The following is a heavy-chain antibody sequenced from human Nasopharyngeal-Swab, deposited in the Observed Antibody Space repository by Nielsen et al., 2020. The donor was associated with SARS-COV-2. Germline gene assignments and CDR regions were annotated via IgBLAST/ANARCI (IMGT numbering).Heavy chain of an antibody. D-gene: IGHD3-10*02. CDR2: ISVSGTGT. J-gene: IGHJ6*03. Sequence: GESLKISYAASGFTFSNYAMTWVRQAPGKGLEWVSAISVSGTGTYYVDSVKGRFTISRDNSKNTVYLQMNSLRAEDTAVYYCAKATYFNVYYMDVWGKGTTVTVSS. CDR1: GFTFSNYA. V-gene: IGHV3-23*01. CDR3: AKATYFNVYYMDV.